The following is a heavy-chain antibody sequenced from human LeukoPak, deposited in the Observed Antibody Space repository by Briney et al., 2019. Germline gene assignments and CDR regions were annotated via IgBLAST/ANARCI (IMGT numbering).Heavy chain of an antibody. CDR2: IYTSGST. CDR3: AREVYGSGSYYPDY. V-gene: IGHV4-61*02. J-gene: IGHJ4*02. CDR1: GGSISSGSYY. D-gene: IGHD3-10*01. Sequence: SETLSLTCTVSGGSISSGSYYWSWIRQPAGKGLEWIGRIYTSGSTNYNPSLKSRVTISVDTSKNQFSLKLSSVTAADTAVHYCAREVYGSGSYYPDYWGQGTLVTVSS.